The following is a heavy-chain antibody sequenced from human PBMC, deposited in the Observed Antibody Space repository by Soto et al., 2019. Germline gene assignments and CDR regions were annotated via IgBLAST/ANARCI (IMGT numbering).Heavy chain of an antibody. V-gene: IGHV3-23*01. CDR2: ISSRGST. J-gene: IGHJ4*02. CDR3: AKGARDVDS. Sequence: EVQLLEFGGGLVQPGGSLRLPCAASGFTFSSQTMSWVRQAPGKGLEWVSVISSRGSTSYTDSVEGRFTSSKDSPENTLYLQLNSLRVEDTAVYYGAKGARDVDSWGQGTLVTVSS. CDR1: GFTFSSQT. D-gene: IGHD5-12*01.